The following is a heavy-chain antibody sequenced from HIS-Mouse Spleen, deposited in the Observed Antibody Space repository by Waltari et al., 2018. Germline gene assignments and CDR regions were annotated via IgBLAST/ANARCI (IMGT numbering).Heavy chain of an antibody. CDR3: AREIPYSSSWYDWYFDL. Sequence: QLQLQESGPGLVKPSETLSLTCTVSGGSISSSSYYWGWIRQPPWKGLGWIGSSYYSGSPYYNPSLKSRVTISVDTSKNQFSLKLSSVTAADTAVYYCAREIPYSSSWYDWYFDLWGRGTLVTVSS. D-gene: IGHD6-13*01. CDR2: SYYSGSP. CDR1: GGSISSSSYY. J-gene: IGHJ2*01. V-gene: IGHV4-39*07.